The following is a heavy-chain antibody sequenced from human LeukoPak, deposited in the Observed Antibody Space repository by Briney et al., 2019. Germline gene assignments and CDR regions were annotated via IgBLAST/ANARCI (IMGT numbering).Heavy chain of an antibody. D-gene: IGHD7-27*01. Sequence: PSETLPLTCAVYGGSFSDYHWNWIRQPPGKGLEWIGEINHSGTSTNYNPSLKSRVTISVDTSKNQFSLKLTSVSAADTAVYYCARRGNWANYHHYHYMDVWGKGTTVTISS. CDR3: ARRGNWANYHHYHYMDV. V-gene: IGHV4-34*01. CDR1: GGSFSDYH. CDR2: INHSGTST. J-gene: IGHJ6*03.